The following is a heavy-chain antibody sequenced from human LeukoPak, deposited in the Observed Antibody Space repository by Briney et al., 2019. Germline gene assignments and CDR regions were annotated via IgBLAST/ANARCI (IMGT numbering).Heavy chain of an antibody. CDR2: INPSSGDT. J-gene: IGHJ4*02. CDR3: ARIGQPTDFVVVPSARSDLGMFDH. D-gene: IGHD2-2*01. CDR1: GYTFTGYY. V-gene: IGHV1-2*02. Sequence: ASVKVSCKTSGYTFTGYYIHWVRQGPGQGLEWMGGINPSSGDTMSAQKFQGRLTLTRDTSISTAHMELTSLRDDDSALYYCARIGQPTDFVVVPSARSDLGMFDHWGQGSLVTVSS.